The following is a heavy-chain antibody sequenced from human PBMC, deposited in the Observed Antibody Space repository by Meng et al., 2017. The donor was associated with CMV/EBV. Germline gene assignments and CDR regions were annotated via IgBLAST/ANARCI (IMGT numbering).Heavy chain of an antibody. D-gene: IGHD6-19*01. Sequence: GGSLRPSCAASGFTFSSYWLHWVRQAPGKGLVWVSRINSDGSSTSYADSVKGRFTISRDNAKNTLYLQMNSLRAEDTAVYYCARTGGWYSFDYWGQGTLVTVSS. CDR2: INSDGSST. CDR1: GFTFSSYW. V-gene: IGHV3-74*01. CDR3: ARTGGWYSFDY. J-gene: IGHJ4*02.